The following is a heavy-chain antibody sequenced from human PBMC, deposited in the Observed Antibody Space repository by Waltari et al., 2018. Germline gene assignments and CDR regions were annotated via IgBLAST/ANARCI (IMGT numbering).Heavy chain of an antibody. CDR1: GFTFINHA. V-gene: IGHV3-23*01. Sequence: EVQLFESGGGMVQRGGSLRLSCVGSGFTFINHAMTWVRQAPGKGLGWVSSITGGGVSTYYAASVEGRFTSSRDNSKNTLYLEMNSLRVEDTALYYCARPMQLAGRSYFYYGMDVWGQGTTVTVSS. J-gene: IGHJ6*02. CDR2: ITGGGVST. D-gene: IGHD5-18*01. CDR3: ARPMQLAGRSYFYYGMDV.